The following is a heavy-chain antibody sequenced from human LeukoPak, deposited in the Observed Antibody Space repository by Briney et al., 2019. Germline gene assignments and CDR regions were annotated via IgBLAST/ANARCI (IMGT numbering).Heavy chain of an antibody. CDR3: ERHSSSWDNYYYMDV. CDR2: IYPGDSDT. Sequence: GESLKISCKGSGYSFTSYWICWVRQMPGKGLEWMGIIYPGDSDTRYSPSFQGQVTISADKSISTAYLQWSSLKASDTAMYYCERHSSSWDNYYYMDVWGKGTTVTVSS. D-gene: IGHD6-13*01. J-gene: IGHJ6*03. CDR1: GYSFTSYW. V-gene: IGHV5-51*01.